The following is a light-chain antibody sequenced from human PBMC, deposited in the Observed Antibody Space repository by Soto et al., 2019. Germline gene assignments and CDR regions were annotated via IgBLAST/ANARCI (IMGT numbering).Light chain of an antibody. Sequence: IGVTISAATLSVSQGERATLSCRASQSVSIDLAWYQQTPGQAPRLLIYGASTRATGIPVRFSGSASGTEFTLTISSLQSEDFTVYYCQQYTKWPLTFGQGTKVDIK. CDR3: QQYTKWPLT. J-gene: IGKJ1*01. V-gene: IGKV3-15*01. CDR1: QSVSID. CDR2: GAS.